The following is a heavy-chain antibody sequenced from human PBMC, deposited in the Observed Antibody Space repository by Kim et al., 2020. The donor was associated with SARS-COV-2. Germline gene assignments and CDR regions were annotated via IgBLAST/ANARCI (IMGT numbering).Heavy chain of an antibody. V-gene: IGHV4-31*03. D-gene: IGHD2-15*01. CDR1: GGSITSVGYY. Sequence: SETLSLTCSVSGGSITSVGYYWSWIRHLPGKGLEWIGYIYYSGSTYSHPSLKSRLSISRDTSNNRFSLTFTSMTAADTAIYYCARRAGRYFGMVDSFNI. CDR3: ARRAGRYFGMVDSFNI. CDR2: IYYSGST. J-gene: IGHJ3*02.